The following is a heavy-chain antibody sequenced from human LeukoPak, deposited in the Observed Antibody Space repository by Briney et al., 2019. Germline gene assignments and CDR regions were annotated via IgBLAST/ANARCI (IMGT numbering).Heavy chain of an antibody. CDR2: MYYSGST. D-gene: IGHD6-19*01. V-gene: IGHV4-39*01. Sequence: SETLSLTCTVSGGSISSSSYYWGWIRQPPGKGLEWIGSMYYSGSTYYNPSLKSRVTISVDTSKNQFSLKLSSVTAADTAMYYCARQGAVAGRPFDNWGQGTLVTVSS. J-gene: IGHJ4*02. CDR1: GGSISSSSYY. CDR3: ARQGAVAGRPFDN.